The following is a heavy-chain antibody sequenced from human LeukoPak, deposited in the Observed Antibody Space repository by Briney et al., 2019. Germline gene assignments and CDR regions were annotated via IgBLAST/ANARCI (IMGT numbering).Heavy chain of an antibody. Sequence: GESLKISCKGSGYSFTSYWISWVRQMPGKGLEWMGRIDPSDSYTNYSPSFQGHVTISADKSISTAYLQWSSLKASDTAMYYCARHHDILTGYYGGDYWGQGTLVTVSS. V-gene: IGHV5-10-1*01. CDR2: IDPSDSYT. J-gene: IGHJ4*02. D-gene: IGHD3-9*01. CDR1: GYSFTSYW. CDR3: ARHHDILTGYYGGDY.